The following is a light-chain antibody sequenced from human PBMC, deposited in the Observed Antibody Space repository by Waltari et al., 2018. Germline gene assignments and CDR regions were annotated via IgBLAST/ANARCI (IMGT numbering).Light chain of an antibody. V-gene: IGKV3-20*01. CDR3: QHYVRLPAT. Sequence: EIVLTQSPGTLSLSPGERATLACRASQSVGRSLAWYQQKPGRAPGLLIFGASSRATGIPDRFSGSGSGTDFSLTISRLEPEDFAVYYCQHYVRLPATFGQGTKVEIK. CDR1: QSVGRS. J-gene: IGKJ1*01. CDR2: GAS.